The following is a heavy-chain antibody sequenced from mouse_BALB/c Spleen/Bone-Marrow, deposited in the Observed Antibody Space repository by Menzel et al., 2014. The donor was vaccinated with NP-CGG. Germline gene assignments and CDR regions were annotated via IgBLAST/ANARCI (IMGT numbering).Heavy chain of an antibody. CDR3: ARRKRTGMNC. D-gene: IGHD1-1*01. Sequence: VQLQQSGAELVRPGASVKLSCKASGYSFTSYWMNWVKQRPGQGLEWIGMIHSSDSETRLNQKFKDKATLTVDKPSSTACMQLSKQTSDDSAVYYCARRKRTGMNCWGQGTTLTGSS. J-gene: IGHJ2*01. CDR2: IHSSDSET. CDR1: GYSFTSYW. V-gene: IGHV1S82*01.